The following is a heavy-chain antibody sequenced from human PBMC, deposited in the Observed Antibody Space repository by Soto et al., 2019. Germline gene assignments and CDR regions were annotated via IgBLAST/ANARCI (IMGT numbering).Heavy chain of an antibody. Sequence: ESGGGLAQPGGSLRLSCAASGFTFSSYWMSWVRQAPGKGLEWVANIIRDGAETFYVDSVKGRFTISRDNSKNSLYLQMNNLRAEDTAVYYCAGGNDKTWDSDYWGQGTLVTISS. D-gene: IGHD7-27*01. CDR1: GFTFSSYW. J-gene: IGHJ4*02. CDR2: IIRDGAET. V-gene: IGHV3-7*03. CDR3: AGGNDKTWDSDY.